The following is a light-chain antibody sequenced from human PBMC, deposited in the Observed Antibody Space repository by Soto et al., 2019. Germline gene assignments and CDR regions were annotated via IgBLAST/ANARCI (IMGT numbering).Light chain of an antibody. Sequence: ESMLTQSPGTLSLSPGERATLSCRASQSVSTRYLAWYQQKPGQAPRLLIYGASIRAAGIPDRFSGSGSGTDFTLTISSLEPEDCAVYYCYQFGSSPLAFTFGQGTKLEI. J-gene: IGKJ2*01. V-gene: IGKV3-20*01. CDR3: YQFGSSPLAFT. CDR2: GAS. CDR1: QSVSTRY.